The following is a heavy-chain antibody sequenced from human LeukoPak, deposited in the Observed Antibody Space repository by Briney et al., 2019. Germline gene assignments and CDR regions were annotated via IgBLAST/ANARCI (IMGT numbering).Heavy chain of an antibody. V-gene: IGHV1-69*05. CDR1: GGTFSSYA. Sequence: SVKVSCKASGGTFSSYAISWVRQAPGQGLEWMGGIIPIFGTANYAQKFQGRVTITTDESTSTAYMELSSLRSEDTAVYYCAREGGGNPHVPNYYYMDVWGKGTTVTVSS. CDR3: AREGGGNPHVPNYYYMDV. D-gene: IGHD2-15*01. J-gene: IGHJ6*03. CDR2: IIPIFGTA.